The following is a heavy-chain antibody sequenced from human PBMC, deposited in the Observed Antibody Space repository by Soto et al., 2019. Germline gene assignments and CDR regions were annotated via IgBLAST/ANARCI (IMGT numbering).Heavy chain of an antibody. J-gene: IGHJ4*02. Sequence: GGSLGLSCAASGFTFSSYWMSWVRQAPGKGLVWVANISQDGSEKYYVDSVKGRFTISRDNAKNSLYVQMTSLRVEDTAVYYCARDTYFDESSGYFGYWGQGT. V-gene: IGHV3-7*01. D-gene: IGHD3-22*01. CDR3: ARDTYFDESSGYFGY. CDR2: ISQDGSEK. CDR1: GFTFSSYW.